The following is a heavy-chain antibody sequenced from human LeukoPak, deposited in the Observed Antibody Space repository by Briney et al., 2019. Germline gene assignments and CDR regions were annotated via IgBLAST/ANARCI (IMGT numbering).Heavy chain of an antibody. CDR1: GGSISSGSYY. D-gene: IGHD1-26*01. Sequence: SETLSLTCTVSGGSISSGSYYWSWIRQPAGKGLEWIRRIYTSGSTNYNPSLKSRVTISVDTSKNQFSLKLTSVTVADTAVYYCARARELLSWFDPWGQGTLVTVSS. J-gene: IGHJ5*02. V-gene: IGHV4-61*02. CDR3: ARARELLSWFDP. CDR2: IYTSGST.